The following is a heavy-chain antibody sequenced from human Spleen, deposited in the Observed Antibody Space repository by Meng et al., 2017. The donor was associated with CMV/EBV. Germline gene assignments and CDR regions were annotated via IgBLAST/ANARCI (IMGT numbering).Heavy chain of an antibody. D-gene: IGHD2-15*01. CDR2: IIPLFATA. J-gene: IGHJ5*02. Sequence: SVKVSCKASGGTSRDYIISWVRQAPGRGLEWMGGIIPLFATAKYAQKFQGRTTITTDESTTTAYLELSNLTSEDTAVYYCARDLLGYCSSGGCYSWFDPWGQGSLVTVSS. V-gene: IGHV1-69*05. CDR3: ARDLLGYCSSGGCYSWFDP. CDR1: GGTSRDYI.